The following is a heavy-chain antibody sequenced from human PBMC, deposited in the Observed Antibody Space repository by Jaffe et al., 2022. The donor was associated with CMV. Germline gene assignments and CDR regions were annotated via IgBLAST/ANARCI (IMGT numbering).Heavy chain of an antibody. CDR2: IYYSGST. Sequence: QVQLQESGPGLVKPSETLSLTCTVSGGSISSYYWSWIRQPPGKGLEWIGYIYYSGSTNYNPSLKSRVTISVDTSKNQFSLKLSSVTAADTAVYYCARQWPPYSSSWYMFDYWGQGTLVTVSS. CDR1: GGSISSYY. D-gene: IGHD6-13*01. J-gene: IGHJ4*02. V-gene: IGHV4-59*08. CDR3: ARQWPPYSSSWYMFDY.